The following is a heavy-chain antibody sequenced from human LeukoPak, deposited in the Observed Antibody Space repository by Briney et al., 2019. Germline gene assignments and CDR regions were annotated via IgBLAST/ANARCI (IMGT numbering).Heavy chain of an antibody. V-gene: IGHV3-7*01. CDR3: ARKMRYTIFGVFDY. Sequence: PGGSLRLSCAASGFTFSSYWMSWVRQAPGKGLEWVANIKQDGSEKYYVDSVKGRFTISRDNAKNSLYLQMNSLRAEDTAVYYCARKMRYTIFGVFDYWGPGTLVTVSS. J-gene: IGHJ4*02. CDR1: GFTFSSYW. CDR2: IKQDGSEK. D-gene: IGHD3-3*01.